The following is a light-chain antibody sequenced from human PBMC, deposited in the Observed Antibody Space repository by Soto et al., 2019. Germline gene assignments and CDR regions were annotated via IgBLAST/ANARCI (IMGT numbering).Light chain of an antibody. CDR1: QSVSRN. J-gene: IGKJ2*01. Sequence: EIVMTQSPATLSVSPGERATLSCRASQSVSRNLAWYQQKHSQATRLLIYAASKRAAGIPARFSGSGSGTEFTLTISSMQSKDFAVYYCQQYNNWPYTFGQGTKLEIK. CDR3: QQYNNWPYT. V-gene: IGKV3-15*01. CDR2: AAS.